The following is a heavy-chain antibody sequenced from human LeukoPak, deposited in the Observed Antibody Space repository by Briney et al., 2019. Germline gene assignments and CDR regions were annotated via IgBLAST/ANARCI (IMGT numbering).Heavy chain of an antibody. Sequence: GGSLRLSCAASGFRFSDYWMSWVRQAPGKGQEWVANIKEDGAEKYYVESVKGRFTIFRDNAKHSLHLQMNSLRVEDTAVYYCASGMTEFDYWGQGTLVTVSS. CDR1: GFRFSDYW. J-gene: IGHJ4*02. CDR3: ASGMTEFDY. CDR2: IKEDGAEK. V-gene: IGHV3-7*01.